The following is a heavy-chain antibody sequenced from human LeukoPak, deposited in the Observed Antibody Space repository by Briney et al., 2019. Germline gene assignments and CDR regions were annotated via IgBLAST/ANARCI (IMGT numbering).Heavy chain of an antibody. V-gene: IGHV3-53*01. Sequence: GGSLRLSCAASGFTVSSNYMTWVRQAPGKGLEWVSVIYSDGSTYYADSVKGRFTISRDNSKNTLYLQMNSLRAEDTAVYYCARDRPGGGSYYGLGYWGQGTLVTVSS. CDR2: IYSDGST. CDR3: ARDRPGGGSYYGLGY. J-gene: IGHJ4*02. CDR1: GFTVSSNY. D-gene: IGHD1-26*01.